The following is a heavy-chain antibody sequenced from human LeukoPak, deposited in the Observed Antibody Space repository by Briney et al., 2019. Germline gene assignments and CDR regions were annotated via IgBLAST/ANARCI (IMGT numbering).Heavy chain of an antibody. CDR3: ARLHRPNVPPDY. Sequence: GESPKISCTAFGYSFTTYWIGWVRQRPGKGLEWRVVIYPDDSDTRYRPSFQGQVTLSADKFLNAAYLQCSSLKASDPAMYYLARLHRPNVPPDYWGQGTLVTASS. CDR1: GYSFTTYW. J-gene: IGHJ4*02. CDR2: IYPDDSDT. V-gene: IGHV5-51*01.